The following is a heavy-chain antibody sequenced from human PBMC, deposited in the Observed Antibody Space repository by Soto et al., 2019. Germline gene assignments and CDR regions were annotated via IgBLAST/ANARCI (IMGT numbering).Heavy chain of an antibody. CDR2: ISYDGSNK. D-gene: IGHD3-22*01. CDR1: GFTFSSYG. J-gene: IGHJ4*02. CDR3: AKDSNYYDSSGYPLDY. V-gene: IGHV3-30*18. Sequence: GGSLRLSCAASGFTFSSYGMHWVRQAPGKGLEWVAVISYDGSNKYYADSVKGRFTISRDNSKNTLYLQMNSLRAEDTAVYYCAKDSNYYDSSGYPLDYWGQGTLVTVSS.